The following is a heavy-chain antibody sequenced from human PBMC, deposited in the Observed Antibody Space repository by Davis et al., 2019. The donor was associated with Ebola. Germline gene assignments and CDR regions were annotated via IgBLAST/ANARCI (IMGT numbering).Heavy chain of an antibody. D-gene: IGHD6-13*01. CDR2: IWYDGSNK. CDR3: ARDLVAAAGLPYYYYYGMDV. CDR1: GFTFSSYG. V-gene: IGHV3-33*01. Sequence: GESLKISCAASGFTFSSYGMHWVRQAPGKGLEWVAVIWYDGSNKYYADSVKGRFTISRDNSKNTLYLQMNSLRAEDTAVYYCARDLVAAAGLPYYYYYGMDVWGKGTTVTVSS. J-gene: IGHJ6*04.